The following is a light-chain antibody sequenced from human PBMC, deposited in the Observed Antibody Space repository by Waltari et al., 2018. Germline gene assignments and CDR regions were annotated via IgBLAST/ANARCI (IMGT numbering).Light chain of an antibody. CDR3: SSPTTSSTLV. V-gene: IGLV2-14*03. J-gene: IGLJ3*02. CDR1: SSDVGRYNF. Sequence: GSPGQSITISCTGSSSDVGRYNFVSWYQQHPGKAPKLMIYDVTDRPSGVSNRFSGSKSGNTASLTISGLQPEDEADYYCSSPTTSSTLVCGGGTRVTVL. CDR2: DVT.